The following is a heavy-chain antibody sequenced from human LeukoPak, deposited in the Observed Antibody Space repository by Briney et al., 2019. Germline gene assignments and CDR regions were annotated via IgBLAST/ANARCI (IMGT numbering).Heavy chain of an antibody. CDR1: GYTFTSYA. J-gene: IGHJ4*02. Sequence: ASVKVSCKASGYTFTSYAMHWVRQAPGQRLEWMGWINAGNGNTKYSQKFQGRVTITRDTSASTAYMELSSLRPEDTAVYYCARVDTAMVSFDYWGQGTLVTVSS. CDR3: ARVDTAMVSFDY. CDR2: INAGNGNT. D-gene: IGHD5-18*01. V-gene: IGHV1-3*01.